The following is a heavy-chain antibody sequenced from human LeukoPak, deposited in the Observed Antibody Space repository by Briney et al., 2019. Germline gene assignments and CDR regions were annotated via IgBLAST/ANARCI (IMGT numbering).Heavy chain of an antibody. V-gene: IGHV1-2*02. Sequence: ASVKVSCKASGYTFTGYYMHWVRQAPGQGLEWMGWINPSSGGTNYAQKFQGRVTMTRDTSISTAYMELSRLRSDDTAVYYCAADIVVVPAAINDYWGQGTLVTVSS. D-gene: IGHD2-2*02. CDR3: AADIVVVPAAINDY. CDR1: GYTFTGYY. CDR2: INPSSGGT. J-gene: IGHJ4*02.